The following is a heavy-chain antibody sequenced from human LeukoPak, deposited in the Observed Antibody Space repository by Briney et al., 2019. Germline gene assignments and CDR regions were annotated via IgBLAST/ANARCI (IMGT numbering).Heavy chain of an antibody. D-gene: IGHD6-19*01. J-gene: IGHJ4*02. CDR2: ISDSGGST. V-gene: IGHV3-23*01. CDR1: GYTFSSYA. Sequence: PGGSLRLSCTASGYTFSSYAMSWVRQAPGKGLEWVSAISDSGGSTYYADSVKGRFTISRDNSKNTLYLQMNSLRAEDTAVYYCAKAPYSSGWPAPFDYWGQGTLVTVSS. CDR3: AKAPYSSGWPAPFDY.